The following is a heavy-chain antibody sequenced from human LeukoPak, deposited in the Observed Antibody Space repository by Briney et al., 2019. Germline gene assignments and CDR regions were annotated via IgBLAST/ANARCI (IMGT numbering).Heavy chain of an antibody. V-gene: IGHV3-33*01. CDR1: GFTFSSYG. D-gene: IGHD3-10*01. J-gene: IGHJ4*02. CDR2: IWYDGSNK. CDR3: AREEVRPSYFDY. Sequence: PGGSLRLSCAASGFTFSSYGMHWVRQAPGKGLEWVAVIWYDGSNKYYADSVKGRFTISRDNSKNTLYLQMNSLRAEDTAVYYCAREEVRPSYFDYWGQGTLVTVSS.